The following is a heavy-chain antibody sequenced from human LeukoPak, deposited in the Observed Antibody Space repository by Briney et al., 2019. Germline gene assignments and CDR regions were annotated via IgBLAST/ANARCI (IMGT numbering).Heavy chain of an antibody. Sequence: QPGGSLRLSCAASGFTFSSYAMSWVRPAPGKGLEWVSAISGSGGSTYYADSVKGRFTISRDNSKNMLYLQMNSLRAEDTAVYYCAKDTALMTVTTYDYWGQGTLVTVSS. D-gene: IGHD4-17*01. CDR3: AKDTALMTVTTYDY. CDR1: GFTFSSYA. J-gene: IGHJ4*02. CDR2: ISGSGGST. V-gene: IGHV3-23*01.